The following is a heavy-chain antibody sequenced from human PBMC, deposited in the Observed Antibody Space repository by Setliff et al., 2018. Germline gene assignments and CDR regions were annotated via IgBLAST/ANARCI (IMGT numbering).Heavy chain of an antibody. D-gene: IGHD1-26*01. CDR3: TKGRVGLAARAGY. CDR1: GGSISSDSDY. V-gene: IGHV4-61*02. Sequence: SETLSLTCTVSGGSISSDSDYWSWIRQSAGKGLEWIGRIYASGSTEYNPSLGSRVTVSVDTSRDQFSLQLSSVTSADTAIYYCTKGRVGLAARAGYWGQGTLVTVSS. CDR2: IYASGST. J-gene: IGHJ4*02.